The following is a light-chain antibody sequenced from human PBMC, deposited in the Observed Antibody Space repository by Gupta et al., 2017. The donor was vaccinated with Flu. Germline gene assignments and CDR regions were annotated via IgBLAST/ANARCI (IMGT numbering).Light chain of an antibody. CDR3: CSYAGSYTFWV. V-gene: IGLV2-11*01. Sequence: QSALTQPRSVSGSPGQSVTISCTGTSSDVGGYHYVSWYHHHPGKAPKLMMYEVSKRRSGVPDRFSGSKSGNTASLTITGLQAEDEADYYCCSYAGSYTFWVFGGGTKLT. CDR1: SSDVGGYHY. J-gene: IGLJ3*02. CDR2: EVS.